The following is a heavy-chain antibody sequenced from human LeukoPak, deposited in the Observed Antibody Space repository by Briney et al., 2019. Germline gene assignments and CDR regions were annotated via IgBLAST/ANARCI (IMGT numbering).Heavy chain of an antibody. CDR2: IYYSGST. V-gene: IGHV4-59*01. CDR1: GGSISSYY. Sequence: SETLSLTCSVSGGSISSYYWSWIRQPPGKGLEWIGYIYYSGSTNYNPSLKSRVTISVDTSKNQFSLKLSSVTAADTAVYYCARETRTYGMDVWGQGTTVTVSS. J-gene: IGHJ6*02. CDR3: ARETRTYGMDV.